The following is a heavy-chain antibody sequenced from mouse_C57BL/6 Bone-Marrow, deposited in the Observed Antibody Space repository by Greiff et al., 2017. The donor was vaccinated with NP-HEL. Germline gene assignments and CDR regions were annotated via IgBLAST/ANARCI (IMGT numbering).Heavy chain of an antibody. CDR3: ATDGYYPYYFDY. J-gene: IGHJ2*01. CDR1: GYTFTSYW. D-gene: IGHD2-3*01. V-gene: IGHV1-50*01. CDR2: IDPSDSYT. Sequence: QVQLQQPGAELVKPGASVKLSCKASGYTFTSYWMQWVKQRPGQGLEWIAEIDPSDSYTNYNQKSKGKATLTVDTSSSAAYMQLSSLTSEDSAVYYCATDGYYPYYFDYWGQGTTLTVSS.